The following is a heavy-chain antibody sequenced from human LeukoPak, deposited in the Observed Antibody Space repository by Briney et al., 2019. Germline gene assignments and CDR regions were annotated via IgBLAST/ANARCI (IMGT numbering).Heavy chain of an antibody. CDR3: ARGIYYFDS. D-gene: IGHD5-12*01. V-gene: IGHV3-11*03. J-gene: IGHJ4*02. CDR2: STSSYT. Sequence: PGGSPRLSCAASGFTFSDSYMSWIRQAPGKGLEWVSYSTSSYTNYAESVKGRFTISRDNAKNSLYLQMNSLRAEDTAVYYCARGIYYFDSWGQGTLVTVSS. CDR1: GFTFSDSY.